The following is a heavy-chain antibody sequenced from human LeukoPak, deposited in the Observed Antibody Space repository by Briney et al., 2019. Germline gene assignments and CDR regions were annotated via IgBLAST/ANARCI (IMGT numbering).Heavy chain of an antibody. CDR2: IYYSGST. D-gene: IGHD2-2*01. CDR3: ARGAGVVVPAAREDYYYYYYMDV. J-gene: IGHJ6*03. Sequence: PSETLSLTCTVSGGSISSYYWSWIRQPPGKGLEWIGYIYYSGSTNYNPSLKSRVTMSVDTSKNQFSLKLSSVTAADTAVYYCARGAGVVVPAAREDYYYYYYMDVWGKGTTVTVSS. CDR1: GGSISSYY. V-gene: IGHV4-59*12.